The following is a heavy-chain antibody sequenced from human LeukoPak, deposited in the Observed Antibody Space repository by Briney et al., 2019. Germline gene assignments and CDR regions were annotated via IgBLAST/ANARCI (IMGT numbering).Heavy chain of an antibody. Sequence: GGSLRLSCAASEFSVGSNYMTWVRQAPGKGLEWVSLIYSGGSTYYADSVRGRFTISRDNAKNSLYLQMNSLRAEDTAVYYCAELGITMIGGVWGKGTTVTISS. CDR1: EFSVGSNY. V-gene: IGHV3-66*01. J-gene: IGHJ6*04. CDR2: IYSGGST. D-gene: IGHD3-10*02. CDR3: AELGITMIGGV.